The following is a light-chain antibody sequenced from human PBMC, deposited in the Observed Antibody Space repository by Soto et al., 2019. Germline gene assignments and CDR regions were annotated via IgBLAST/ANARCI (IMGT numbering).Light chain of an antibody. CDR1: TGAVTSGNY. CDR3: LLYNGGAGV. V-gene: IGLV7-43*01. Sequence: QAVVTQEPSLTVSPGGTVTLTCASSTGAVTSGNYPNWFQQKPGQAPRALIYSTNNKHSSTPARFSGSLLGGKAALTLSGLQPEDEAEYSCLLYNGGAGVFGGGTKLTVL. CDR2: STN. J-gene: IGLJ2*01.